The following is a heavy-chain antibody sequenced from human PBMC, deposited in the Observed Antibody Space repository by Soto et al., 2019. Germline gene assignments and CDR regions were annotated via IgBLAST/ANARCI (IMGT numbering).Heavy chain of an antibody. J-gene: IGHJ4*02. CDR1: GFTFSSYA. Sequence: PGGSLRLSCAASGFTFSSYAMSWVRQAPGKGLEWVSAISGSGGSTYYADSVKGRFTISRDNSKNTLYLQMNSLRAEDTAVYYCAKDPTTYYYDSSGYYPTPFDYWGQGTLVTVSS. D-gene: IGHD3-22*01. V-gene: IGHV3-23*01. CDR3: AKDPTTYYYDSSGYYPTPFDY. CDR2: ISGSGGST.